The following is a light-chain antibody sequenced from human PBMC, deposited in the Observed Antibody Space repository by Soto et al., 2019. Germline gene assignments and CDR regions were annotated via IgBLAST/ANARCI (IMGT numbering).Light chain of an antibody. V-gene: IGKV1-5*01. Sequence: DIQMTQSPSTLSASVGDRVTITCRASQSISSWLAWYQKKPGKDPKILIYDASSLESGVPSRFSGSGSGTEFNLTISSLQTDDFATYDCQQYNSYMWTFGQGTKVDIK. CDR3: QQYNSYMWT. J-gene: IGKJ1*01. CDR2: DAS. CDR1: QSISSW.